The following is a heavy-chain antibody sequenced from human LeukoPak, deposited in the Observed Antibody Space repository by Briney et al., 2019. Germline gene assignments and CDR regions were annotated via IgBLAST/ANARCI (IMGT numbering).Heavy chain of an antibody. D-gene: IGHD2-2*03. CDR1: GGTFSSYA. J-gene: IGHJ5*02. Sequence: SVKVSRKASGGTFSSYAISWVRQAPEQGLEWMGGIIPIFGTANYAQKFQGRVTITADESTSTAYMELSSLRSEDTAVYYCARQAGYCSSTSCSLNWFDPWGQGTLVTVSS. CDR3: ARQAGYCSSTSCSLNWFDP. CDR2: IIPIFGTA. V-gene: IGHV1-69*13.